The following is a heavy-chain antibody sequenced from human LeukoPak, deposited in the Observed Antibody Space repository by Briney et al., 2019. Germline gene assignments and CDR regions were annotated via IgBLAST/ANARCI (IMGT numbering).Heavy chain of an antibody. Sequence: PSETLSLTCTVSGGSISSSSYYWGWIRQPPGKGLEWIGSIYYSGSTYYNPSLKSRITMSLDTSKNQFSLKVSSVTAADTAVYYCARELTCSSTSCYAGGFDPWGQGTLVTVSS. V-gene: IGHV4-39*07. CDR1: GGSISSSSYY. D-gene: IGHD2-2*01. CDR3: ARELTCSSTSCYAGGFDP. CDR2: IYYSGST. J-gene: IGHJ5*02.